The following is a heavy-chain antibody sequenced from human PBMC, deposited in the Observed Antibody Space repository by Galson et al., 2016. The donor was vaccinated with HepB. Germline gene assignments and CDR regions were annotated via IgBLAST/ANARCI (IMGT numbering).Heavy chain of an antibody. D-gene: IGHD2-15*01. Sequence: SLRLSCAASGFIFSDYAMNWVRQTAGKGLAWVSGITGSGGTTYYADSVKGRFTISRDNSKNTLYLQMNSLRADDTAVYYCAKRGYCSGVTCQCYYYNDMDVWGQGTTVTVSS. J-gene: IGHJ6*02. CDR2: ITGSGGTT. V-gene: IGHV3-23*01. CDR3: AKRGYCSGVTCQCYYYNDMDV. CDR1: GFIFSDYA.